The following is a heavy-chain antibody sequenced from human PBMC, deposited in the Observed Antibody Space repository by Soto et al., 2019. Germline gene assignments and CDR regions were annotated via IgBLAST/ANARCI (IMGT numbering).Heavy chain of an antibody. J-gene: IGHJ4*02. CDR3: ARDFAYFDS. V-gene: IGHV4-61*01. CDR2: AYHTGRT. CDR1: GGSFKSGSYA. D-gene: IGHD3-3*01. Sequence: XTLSLPCTVSGGSFKSGSYAWSWIRQPPGKGLEWIWYAYHTGRTSYNPSLKSRVSISMDTSKNQFYLNMYSVTAADTAVYFCARDFAYFDSWGQGTLVTVSS.